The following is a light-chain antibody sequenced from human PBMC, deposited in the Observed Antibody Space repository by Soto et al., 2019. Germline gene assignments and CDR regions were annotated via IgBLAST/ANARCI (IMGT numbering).Light chain of an antibody. V-gene: IGKV3-15*01. J-gene: IGKJ2*01. CDR2: GAS. Sequence: EIVMTQSPATLSVSPGERATLSCRASQSVSSNLAWYQQKPGQAPSLLIYGASTRATGTPARFSGSGSGTEFTLTISSLQSEDFAIYYCQQFYYYPHTFGQGTKLEVK. CDR1: QSVSSN. CDR3: QQFYYYPHT.